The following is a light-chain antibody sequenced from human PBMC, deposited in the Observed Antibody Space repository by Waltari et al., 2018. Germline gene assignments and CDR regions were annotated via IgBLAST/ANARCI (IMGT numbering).Light chain of an antibody. CDR3: QSYDSSLSGVL. Sequence: QSVLTHPPSVSGAPGQRVTISCTGSRPNIGAGPGVPWYQQLPGTAPKLLIYGNNNRPSGVPDRFSGSKSGTSASLAITGLQAEDEADYYCQSYDSSLSGVLFGGGTKLTVL. CDR1: RPNIGAGPG. CDR2: GNN. J-gene: IGLJ2*01. V-gene: IGLV1-40*01.